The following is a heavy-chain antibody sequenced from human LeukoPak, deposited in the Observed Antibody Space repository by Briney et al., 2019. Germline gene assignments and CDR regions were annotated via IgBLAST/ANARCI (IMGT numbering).Heavy chain of an antibody. D-gene: IGHD3-9*01. CDR2: ISGGGGST. V-gene: IGHV3-23*01. CDR1: GFTFSSYA. Sequence: GWSLRLSCAASGFTFSSYAMSWVRQAPGKGLEWVSAISGGGGSTYYADSVKDRFTISRDNSKNTLYLQMNSLRAEDTAVYDCAKGEGDGVLRYFDRSGYFDYWGQGTLVTVSS. CDR3: AKGEGDGVLRYFDRSGYFDY. J-gene: IGHJ4*02.